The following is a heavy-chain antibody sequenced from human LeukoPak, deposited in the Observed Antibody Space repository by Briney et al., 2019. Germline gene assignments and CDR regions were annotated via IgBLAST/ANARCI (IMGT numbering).Heavy chain of an antibody. J-gene: IGHJ4*02. CDR3: ARGGLLDFWSGWKYYFDY. CDR1: GGSFSGYY. D-gene: IGHD3-3*01. V-gene: IGHV4-34*01. Sequence: PSETLSLTCAVYGGSFSGYYWSWIRQPPGKGLEWIGEINHSGSTNYNPSLKSRVTISVDTSKNQFSLKLSSVTAADAAVYYCARGGLLDFWSGWKYYFDYWGQGTLVTVSS. CDR2: INHSGST.